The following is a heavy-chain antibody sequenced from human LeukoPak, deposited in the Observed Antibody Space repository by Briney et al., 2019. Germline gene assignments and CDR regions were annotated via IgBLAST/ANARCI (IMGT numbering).Heavy chain of an antibody. V-gene: IGHV3-21*01. CDR2: IGSSSSYI. CDR1: GFTFSSYS. D-gene: IGHD2-15*01. Sequence: GGSLRLSCAASGFTFSSYSMNWVRQAPGKGLEWVSSIGSSSSYIYYADSVKGRFTISRDNAKNSLYLQMNSLRAEDTAVYYCASCAGGGSCYLNYWGQGTLVTVSS. J-gene: IGHJ4*02. CDR3: ASCAGGGSCYLNY.